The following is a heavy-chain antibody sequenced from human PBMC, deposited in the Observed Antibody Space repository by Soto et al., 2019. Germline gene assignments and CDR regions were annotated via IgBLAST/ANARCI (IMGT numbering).Heavy chain of an antibody. V-gene: IGHV3-13*01. J-gene: IGHJ6*02. CDR1: GFTFSSYD. D-gene: IGHD3-10*01. Sequence: GSLRLSCAASGFTFSSYDMHWVRQSTGKGLEWVSAIGTAGDTYYPGSVKGRFTISRENAKNSLYLQMNSLRAGDTAVYYCARGDYYGSGRRNYGMDVWGQGTTVTVSS. CDR2: IGTAGDT. CDR3: ARGDYYGSGRRNYGMDV.